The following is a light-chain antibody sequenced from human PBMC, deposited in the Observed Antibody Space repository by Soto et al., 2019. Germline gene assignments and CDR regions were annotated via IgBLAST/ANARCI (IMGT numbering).Light chain of an antibody. CDR2: GAS. CDR3: HQYGSLTPK. J-gene: IGKJ1*01. V-gene: IGKV3-20*01. Sequence: ALWQPRCWLLFPPRDRDTPPRRASQSVSSSYLAWYQQKPGQAPRLLIYGASSRATGIPDRFTGSGSGTDFTLTISRLEPEDFAVFYCHQYGSLTPKFCEGTKVDIK. CDR1: QSVSSSY.